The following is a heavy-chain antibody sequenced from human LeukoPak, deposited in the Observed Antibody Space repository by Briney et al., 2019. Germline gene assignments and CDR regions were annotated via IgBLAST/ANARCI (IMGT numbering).Heavy chain of an antibody. D-gene: IGHD6-13*01. CDR1: GFAFSDYY. CDR2: ISSSGSTI. J-gene: IGHJ4*02. Sequence: GGSLRLSCAASGFAFSDYYMSWIRQAPGKGLEWVSYISSSGSTIYYADSVKGRFTISRDNAKNSLYLQMNSLRAEDTAVYYCARSLEAGYSSSWYWGYWGQGTLVTVSS. CDR3: ARSLEAGYSSSWYWGY. V-gene: IGHV3-11*04.